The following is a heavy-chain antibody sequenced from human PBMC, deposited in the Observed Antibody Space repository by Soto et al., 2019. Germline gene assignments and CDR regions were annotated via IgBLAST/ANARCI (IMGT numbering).Heavy chain of an antibody. V-gene: IGHV3-30*18. J-gene: IGHJ4*02. CDR3: AKLSGSYYDFDY. CDR2: ISYDGSNK. D-gene: IGHD1-26*01. Sequence: QVQLVESGGGVVQPGRSLRLSCAASGFTFSSYGMHWVRQAPGKGLEWVAVISYDGSNKYYADSVKGRFTISRDNSKNTLYLQMNSLRAEDTAVYYGAKLSGSYYDFDYWGQGTLVTVSS. CDR1: GFTFSSYG.